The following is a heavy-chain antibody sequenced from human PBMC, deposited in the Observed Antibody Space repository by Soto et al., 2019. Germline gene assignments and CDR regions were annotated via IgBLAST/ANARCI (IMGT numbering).Heavy chain of an antibody. J-gene: IGHJ3*02. D-gene: IGHD4-17*01. CDR2: ITSSGDTT. V-gene: IGHV3-23*01. Sequence: SGGSLRLSCAASGFIFNKYAMNWVRQAPGKGLEWVSAITSSGDTTDYAEFVRGRFTISRDSSINALYLHMRSLRPEDTAVYYCAHPRGYGVFDAVDIWGQGTMVTVSS. CDR1: GFIFNKYA. CDR3: AHPRGYGVFDAVDI.